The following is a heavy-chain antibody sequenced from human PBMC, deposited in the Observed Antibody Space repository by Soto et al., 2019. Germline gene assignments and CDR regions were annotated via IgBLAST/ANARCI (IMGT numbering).Heavy chain of an antibody. J-gene: IGHJ6*02. CDR1: GGSISSGGYY. D-gene: IGHD3-10*01. Sequence: QVQLQESGPGLVKPSQTLSLTCTVSGGSISSGGYYWSWIRQHPGKGLEWIGYIYYSGSTYYNPSLKTRVTISVDTSKNQFSLKLSSVTAADTAVYYCARDLRFRGFYGMDVWGQGTTVTVSS. CDR2: IYYSGST. V-gene: IGHV4-31*03. CDR3: ARDLRFRGFYGMDV.